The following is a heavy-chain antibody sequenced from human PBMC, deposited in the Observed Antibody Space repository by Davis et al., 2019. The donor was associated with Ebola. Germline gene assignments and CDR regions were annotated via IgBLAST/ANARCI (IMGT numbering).Heavy chain of an antibody. Sequence: MPSETLSPTCPVPGGSINSYYWSWIRQPPGKGLEWIGYIYYTGSTNYNPSPKSRVTISVDTSKNQFSLKLSSVTAADTAVYYCARVDREGVAASTAWYFDLWGRGTLVTVSS. CDR2: IYYTGST. J-gene: IGHJ2*01. CDR1: GGSINSYY. V-gene: IGHV4-59*01. D-gene: IGHD6-13*01. CDR3: ARVDREGVAASTAWYFDL.